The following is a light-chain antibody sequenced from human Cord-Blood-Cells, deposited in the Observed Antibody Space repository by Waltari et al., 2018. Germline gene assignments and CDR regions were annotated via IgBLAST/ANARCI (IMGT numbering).Light chain of an antibody. CDR2: DVS. CDR1: SSDVGGYNY. Sequence: QSALTQPASVSGSPGQSITISCTGTSSDVGGYNYVSWYQQHPGKAPKLMIYDVSNRPAGCSNRLSGSKAGHTASQTISGLQAEEEADYDCSSYTSSSTGVFGGGTKLTVL. J-gene: IGLJ3*02. V-gene: IGLV2-14*01. CDR3: SSYTSSSTGV.